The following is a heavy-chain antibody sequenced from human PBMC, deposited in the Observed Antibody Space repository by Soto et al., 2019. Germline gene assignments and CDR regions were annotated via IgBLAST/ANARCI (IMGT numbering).Heavy chain of an antibody. CDR2: VNHSGST. V-gene: IGHV4-34*01. CDR3: ARARTYYYYGMDV. Sequence: SETLSLTCAVFGGSFSGYYWSWIRQPPGKGLEWIGEVNHSGSTNYNPSLKSRVTISVDTSKNQFSLKLSSVTAADTAVYYCARARTYYYYGMDVWGQGTTVTVSS. CDR1: GGSFSGYY. J-gene: IGHJ6*02.